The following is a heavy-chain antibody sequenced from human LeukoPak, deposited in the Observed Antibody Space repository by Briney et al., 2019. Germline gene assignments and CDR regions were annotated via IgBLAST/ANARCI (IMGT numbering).Heavy chain of an antibody. CDR1: GFTFSSYA. V-gene: IGHV3-64*01. J-gene: IGHJ3*02. Sequence: GGSLRLSCAASGFTFSSYAMHWVRQAPGKGLEYVSAISSNGGSTYYANSVKCRFTISRDNSKNTLYLQMGSLRAEDMAVYYCAREHSGGAFDIWGQGTMVTVSS. CDR2: ISSNGGST. CDR3: AREHSGGAFDI. D-gene: IGHD1-26*01.